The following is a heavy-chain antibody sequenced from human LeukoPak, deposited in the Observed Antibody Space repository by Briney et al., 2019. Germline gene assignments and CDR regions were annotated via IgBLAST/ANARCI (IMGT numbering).Heavy chain of an antibody. CDR3: ARLWGYCSSTSCYK. CDR2: IKQDGSEK. V-gene: IGHV3-7*03. CDR1: GFTFSSYW. J-gene: IGHJ4*02. D-gene: IGHD2-2*02. Sequence: PGGSLRLSCAASGFTFSSYWMSWVRQAPGKGLGWGANIKQDGSEKYYVDSVKGRFTISRDNAKNSLYLQMNSLRAEDTAVYYCARLWGYCSSTSCYKWGQGTLVTVSS.